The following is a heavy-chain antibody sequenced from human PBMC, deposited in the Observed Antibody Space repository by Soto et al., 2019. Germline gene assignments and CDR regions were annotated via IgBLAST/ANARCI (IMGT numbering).Heavy chain of an antibody. V-gene: IGHV4-30-4*01. J-gene: IGHJ5*01. CDR3: ARTALRRWFDS. CDR1: GFTFSNAW. CDR2: VYYSGST. D-gene: IGHD5-18*01. Sequence: VQLVEAGGGLVKPGGSLRLSCAASGFTFSNAWMSWIRQPPGKGLEWIGYVYYSGSTFYNPSLKSRFTISIDTSKNQFSLKLSSVTAADTAVYFCARTALRRWFDSWGQGTLVTVSS.